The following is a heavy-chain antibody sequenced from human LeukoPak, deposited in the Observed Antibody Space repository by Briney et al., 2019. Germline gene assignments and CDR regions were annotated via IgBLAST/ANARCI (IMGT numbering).Heavy chain of an antibody. CDR1: GGSISSYY. J-gene: IGHJ4*02. V-gene: IGHV4-59*12. CDR2: IYYSGST. D-gene: IGHD5-18*01. Sequence: TSETLSLTCTVSGGSISSYYWSWIRQPPGKGLEWIGYIYYSGSTNYNPSLKSRVTISVDTSKNQFSLKLSSVTAADTAVYYCARGKIRGRYSYGIDYWGQGTLVTVSS. CDR3: ARGKIRGRYSYGIDY.